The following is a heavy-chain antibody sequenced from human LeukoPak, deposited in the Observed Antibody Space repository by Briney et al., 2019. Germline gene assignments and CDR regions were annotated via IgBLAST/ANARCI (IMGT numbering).Heavy chain of an antibody. V-gene: IGHV5-51*01. D-gene: IGHD1-26*01. J-gene: IGHJ4*02. CDR2: IYPSDSDT. CDR1: EYSFATYW. Sequence: GESLTFSCQGSEYSFATYWIAWLRQMPGKGLEWMGIIYPSDSDTRYSPSFQGQVTISADKSIKTAYLQWSSLKASDTAMYYCARPLQGIVGATGFDYWGQGTLVTVSS. CDR3: ARPLQGIVGATGFDY.